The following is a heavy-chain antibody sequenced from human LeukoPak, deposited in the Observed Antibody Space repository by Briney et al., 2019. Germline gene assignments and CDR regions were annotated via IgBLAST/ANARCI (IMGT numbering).Heavy chain of an antibody. Sequence: LETPSVTCTVPGGSICSYYWSWIRPTPGKGLEWIGYIYYSGSTNYIPSLKSRVTISVDTSKYQFSLKLSSVTAADTAVYYCARETPLVSGGYASWGQGTLVTVSS. J-gene: IGHJ5*02. CDR1: GGSICSYY. V-gene: IGHV4-59*01. D-gene: IGHD1-26*01. CDR3: ARETPLVSGGYAS. CDR2: IYYSGST.